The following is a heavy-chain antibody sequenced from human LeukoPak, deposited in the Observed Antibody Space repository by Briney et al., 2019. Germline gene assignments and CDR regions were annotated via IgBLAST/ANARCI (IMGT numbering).Heavy chain of an antibody. Sequence: ASVKVSCKASGYTFTSYGISWVRQAPGQGLEWMGWISAYNGNTNYAQKLQGRVTMTTDTSTSTAYMELRSLRSDDTAVYYCARDRKSYYDCWSGYLRNDYWGQGTLVTVSS. J-gene: IGHJ4*02. D-gene: IGHD3-3*01. CDR3: ARDRKSYYDCWSGYLRNDY. CDR1: GYTFTSYG. V-gene: IGHV1-18*01. CDR2: ISAYNGNT.